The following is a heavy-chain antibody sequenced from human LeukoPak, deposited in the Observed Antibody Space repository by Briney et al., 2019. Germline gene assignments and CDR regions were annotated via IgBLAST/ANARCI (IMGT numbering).Heavy chain of an antibody. Sequence: ASVKVSCKASGGTFSSYAISWVRQAPGQGLEWMGRIIPILGIANYAQKFQGRVTITADKSTSTAYMELSSLRSEDTAVYYCASRAIEPYYYYGMDVWGQGTTVTVSS. J-gene: IGHJ6*02. CDR1: GGTFSSYA. CDR3: ASRAIEPYYYYGMDV. CDR2: IIPILGIA. D-gene: IGHD2-21*01. V-gene: IGHV1-69*04.